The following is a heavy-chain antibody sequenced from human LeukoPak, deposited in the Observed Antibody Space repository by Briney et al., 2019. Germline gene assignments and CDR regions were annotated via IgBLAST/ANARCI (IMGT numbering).Heavy chain of an antibody. J-gene: IGHJ5*02. CDR1: GGSFSGYY. CDR3: ASGVVPAIRGGWFDP. D-gene: IGHD2-2*01. V-gene: IGHV4-34*01. Sequence: SETLSLTCAAYGGSFSGYYWSWIRQPPGKGLEWIGEINHSGSTNYNPSLKSRVTISVDTSKNQFSLKLSSVTAADTAVYYCASGVVPAIRGGWFDPWGQGTLVTVSS. CDR2: INHSGST.